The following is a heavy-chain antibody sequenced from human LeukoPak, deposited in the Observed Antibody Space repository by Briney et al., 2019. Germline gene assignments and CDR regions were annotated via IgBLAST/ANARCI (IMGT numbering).Heavy chain of an antibody. Sequence: GRSLRLSCAASGFTFSSYGMHWVRQAPGKGLEWVAVISYDGSNKYYADSVKGRFTISRDNSKNTLYLQMNSLRAEDTAVYYCAKDFSSSWHDVFDIWRQPTMVSVRS. CDR1: GFTFSSYG. CDR3: AKDFSSSWHDVFDI. J-gene: IGHJ3*02. V-gene: IGHV3-30*18. D-gene: IGHD6-13*01. CDR2: ISYDGSNK.